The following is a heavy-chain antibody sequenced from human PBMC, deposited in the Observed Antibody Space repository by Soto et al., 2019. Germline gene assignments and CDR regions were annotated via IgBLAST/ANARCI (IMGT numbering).Heavy chain of an antibody. CDR3: ARDQEVTIFPRPGYYYYMDV. V-gene: IGHV3-48*01. CDR2: ISSSSSTI. D-gene: IGHD3-3*01. J-gene: IGHJ6*03. Sequence: GGSLRLSCAASGFTFSSYSMNWVRQAPGKGLEWVSYISSSSSTIYYADSVKGRFTISRDNAKNSLYLQMNSLRAEDTAVYYCARDQEVTIFPRPGYYYYMDVWGKGTTVTVSS. CDR1: GFTFSSYS.